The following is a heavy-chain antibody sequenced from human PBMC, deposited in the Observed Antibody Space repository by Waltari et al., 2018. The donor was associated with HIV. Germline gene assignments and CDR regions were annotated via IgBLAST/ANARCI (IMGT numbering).Heavy chain of an antibody. J-gene: IGHJ5*02. CDR2: ITHSGNT. CDR3: ARGATQNLVVPPALSIRDLWFDP. V-gene: IGHV4-34*02. CDR1: GGSFSGHY. D-gene: IGHD2-2*01. Sequence: QVHLQQWGAGLLKPSETLSLTCAFYGGSFSGHYWTWIRQPPGRGLEWLGEITHSGNTNYNPSLKSQVNISIDTSKKQFSLTLTSVTAADTAVYYCARGATQNLVVPPALSIRDLWFDPWGQGTLVTVSS.